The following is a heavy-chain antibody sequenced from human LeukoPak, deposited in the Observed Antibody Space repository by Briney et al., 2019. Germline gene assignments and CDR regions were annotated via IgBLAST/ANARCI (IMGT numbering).Heavy chain of an antibody. J-gene: IGHJ4*02. V-gene: IGHV3-30*04. CDR3: AKDGYCSSTSCYWGYFDY. Sequence: GGSLRLSCAASGFTFSTYAMHWVRQAPGKGLEWVAVISYDVSKTYYADSVKGRFTISRDNSKNTLYLQMNSLRAEDTAVYYCAKDGYCSSTSCYWGYFDYWGQGTLVTVSS. CDR1: GFTFSTYA. CDR2: ISYDVSKT. D-gene: IGHD2-2*03.